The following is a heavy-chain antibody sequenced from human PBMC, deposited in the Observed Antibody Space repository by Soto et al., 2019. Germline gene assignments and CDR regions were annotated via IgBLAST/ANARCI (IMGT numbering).Heavy chain of an antibody. D-gene: IGHD5-12*01. CDR1: GYSFTSYW. V-gene: IGHV5-10-1*01. CDR2: IDPSDSYT. Sequence: GESLKISCKCSGYSFTSYWISWVRQMPGKGLEWMGRIDPSDSYTNYSPSFQGHVTISADKSISTAYLQWSSLKASDTAMYYCARRVVATTYYYYYYGMDVWGQGTTVTVSS. CDR3: ARRVVATTYYYYYYGMDV. J-gene: IGHJ6*02.